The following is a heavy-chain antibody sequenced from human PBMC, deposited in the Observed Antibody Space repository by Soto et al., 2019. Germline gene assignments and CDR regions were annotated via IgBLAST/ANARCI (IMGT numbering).Heavy chain of an antibody. J-gene: IGHJ4*02. CDR2: IIPILGIA. D-gene: IGHD6-19*01. V-gene: IGHV1-69*04. Sequence: SLKVSRQASVYPIPHHYFYLGGQAPGQGLEWMGRIIPILGIANYAQKFQGRVTITADKSTSTAYMELSSLRSEDTAVYYCARDLRYSSGWDITYWGQGTLVTVSS. CDR1: VYPIPHHY. CDR3: ARDLRYSSGWDITY.